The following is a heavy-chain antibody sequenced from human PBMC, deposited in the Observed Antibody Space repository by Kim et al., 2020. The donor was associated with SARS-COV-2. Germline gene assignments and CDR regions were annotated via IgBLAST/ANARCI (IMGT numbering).Heavy chain of an antibody. CDR3: ARVEVVPAAISYYYYMDV. D-gene: IGHD2-2*02. J-gene: IGHJ6*03. CDR2: MNPNSGNT. Sequence: ASVKVSCKASGYTFTSYDINWVRQATGQGLEWMGWMNPNSGNTGYAQKFQGRVTMTRNTSISTAYMELSSLRSEDTAVYYRARVEVVPAAISYYYYMDVWGKGTTVTVSS. V-gene: IGHV1-8*01. CDR1: GYTFTSYD.